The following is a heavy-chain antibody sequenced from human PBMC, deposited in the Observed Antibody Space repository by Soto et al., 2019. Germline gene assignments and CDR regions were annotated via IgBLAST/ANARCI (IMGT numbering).Heavy chain of an antibody. Sequence: QVQLVQSGAEVKKPGASVKISCKASGYTFTRYTMNWVRQAPGQRLEWMGWINPDNGNTKSSQKFQDRVIITRDTSASTAYMDLSSLRAEDTAVYYCARGIATGQLDPWGQGPLVTGSS. CDR3: ARGIATGQLDP. V-gene: IGHV1-3*01. CDR2: INPDNGNT. CDR1: GYTFTRYT. J-gene: IGHJ5*02. D-gene: IGHD2-15*01.